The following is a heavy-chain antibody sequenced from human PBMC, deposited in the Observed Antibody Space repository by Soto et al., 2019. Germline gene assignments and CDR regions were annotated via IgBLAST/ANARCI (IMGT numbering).Heavy chain of an antibody. CDR1: GYTFTTYG. CDR3: AREYSDAFDI. J-gene: IGHJ3*02. V-gene: IGHV1-2*04. CDR2: INPNSGGT. Sequence: ASVKVSCKASGYTFTTYGISWVRQAPGQGLEWMGWINPNSGGTNYAQKFQGWVTMTRDTSISTAYMELSRLRSDDTAVYYCAREYSDAFDIWGQGTMVTVSS. D-gene: IGHD1-1*01.